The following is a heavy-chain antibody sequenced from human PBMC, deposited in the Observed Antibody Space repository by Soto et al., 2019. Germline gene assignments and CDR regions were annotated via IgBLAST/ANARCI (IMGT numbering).Heavy chain of an antibody. V-gene: IGHV1-18*01. CDR3: ARVFSSRYYPSHWFDP. CDR2: ITTYSGHT. J-gene: IGHJ5*02. D-gene: IGHD6-13*01. CDR1: GYSFTTHG. Sequence: ASVKVSCKASGYSFTTHGITWVRQAPGQGLEWMGLITTYSGHTSYSPSLQGRVSMTRDTATSTAYMELKSLRADDTAVYYCARVFSSRYYPSHWFDPWGQGTLVTAPQ.